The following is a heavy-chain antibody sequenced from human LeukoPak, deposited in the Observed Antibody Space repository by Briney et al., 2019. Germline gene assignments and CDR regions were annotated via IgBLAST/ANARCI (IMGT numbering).Heavy chain of an antibody. Sequence: VASLKLSCEASGGTFSSYAISWVRQAPGQGLEWMGWIIRIFGITYYAQKFQGRVTMTTDTSTSTAYMELRSLRSDDTAVYYCARDGPLLRYFDWLPVDYYYCMDVWGQGTTVTVSS. CDR1: GGTFSSYA. CDR3: ARDGPLLRYFDWLPVDYYYCMDV. D-gene: IGHD3-9*01. CDR2: IIRIFGIT. V-gene: IGHV1-69*17. J-gene: IGHJ6*02.